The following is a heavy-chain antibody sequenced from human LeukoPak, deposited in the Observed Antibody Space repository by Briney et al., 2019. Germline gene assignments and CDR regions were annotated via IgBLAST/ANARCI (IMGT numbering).Heavy chain of an antibody. CDR2: IYSGGST. CDR3: AREVGGSAFDI. Sequence: GGSLRLSCAASGFTFSSYAMSWVRQAPGKGLEWVSIIYSGGSTYYAGSVKGRFTISRHNSKNTLYLQMNSLRAEDTAVYYCAREVGGSAFDIWGQGTMVTVSS. D-gene: IGHD3-16*01. CDR1: GFTFSSYA. V-gene: IGHV3-53*04. J-gene: IGHJ3*02.